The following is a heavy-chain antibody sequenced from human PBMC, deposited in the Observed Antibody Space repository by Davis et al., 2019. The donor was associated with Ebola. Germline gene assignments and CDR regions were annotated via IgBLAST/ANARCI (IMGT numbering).Heavy chain of an antibody. D-gene: IGHD3-22*01. V-gene: IGHV3-23*01. Sequence: GESPKIPCAASGFTFSSYAMSWVRKAPGTGLEWVSVINGSGGTTYYEDSVKGRFTISRDNSKNTLFLQMNSLRVEDTAVYYCAKCRASDNSGYYCGWFDYWGQGTLVTVSS. CDR3: AKCRASDNSGYYCGWFDY. CDR1: GFTFSSYA. CDR2: INGSGGTT. J-gene: IGHJ4*02.